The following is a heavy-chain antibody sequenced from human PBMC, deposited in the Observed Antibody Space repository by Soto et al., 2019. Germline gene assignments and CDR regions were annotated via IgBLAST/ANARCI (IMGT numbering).Heavy chain of an antibody. CDR3: AKDGLRFLEWLTYYYYYMDV. CDR1: GFTFSSYA. D-gene: IGHD3-3*01. Sequence: EVQLLESGGGLVQPGGSLRLSCAASGFTFSSYAMSWVRQAPGKGLEWVSAISGSGGSTYYADSVKGRFTISRDNSKNTLYLQMNSLRAEDTAVYYCAKDGLRFLEWLTYYYYYMDVWGKGTTVTVSS. V-gene: IGHV3-23*01. CDR2: ISGSGGST. J-gene: IGHJ6*03.